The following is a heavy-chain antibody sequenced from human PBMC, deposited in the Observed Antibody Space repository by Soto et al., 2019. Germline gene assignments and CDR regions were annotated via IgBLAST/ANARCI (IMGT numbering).Heavy chain of an antibody. CDR3: ARAYGDYVNWFDP. D-gene: IGHD4-17*01. CDR2: IIPIFGTA. CDR1: GGTFSSYA. Sequence: SVKVSCKASGGTFSSYAISWVRQAPGQGLEWMGGIIPIFGTANYAQKFQGRVTITADKSTSTAYMELSSLRSEDTAVYYCARAYGDYVNWFDPWGQGTLVTVSS. V-gene: IGHV1-69*06. J-gene: IGHJ5*02.